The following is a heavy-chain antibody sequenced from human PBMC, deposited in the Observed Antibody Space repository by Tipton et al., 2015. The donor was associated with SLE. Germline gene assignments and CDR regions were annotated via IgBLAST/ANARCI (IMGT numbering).Heavy chain of an antibody. Sequence: SLRLSCVAPGFTFSSCWMNWVRQAPGKGLEWVANIKQDGSEKYYVDSVKGRFTISRDNAKNSLYLQMNSLRVEDTAVYYCARERDWNNFWSGFDYWGQGTLVTVSS. CDR2: IKQDGSEK. V-gene: IGHV3-7*01. D-gene: IGHD3-3*01. J-gene: IGHJ4*02. CDR3: ARERDWNNFWSGFDY. CDR1: GFTFSSCW.